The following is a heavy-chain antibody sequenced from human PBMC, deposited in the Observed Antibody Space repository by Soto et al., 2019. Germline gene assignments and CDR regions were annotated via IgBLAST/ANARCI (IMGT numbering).Heavy chain of an antibody. D-gene: IGHD3-10*01. J-gene: IGHJ4*02. CDR2: INHSGST. CDR1: GWSLSSYY. Sequence: SVTRCLTWAFYGWSLSSYYWSLFRPPPGKGLEWIGGINHSGSTNYNPSLKSRVTISVDTSKNQFSLKLSSVTAADTAVYYCARDSGMVRGVIDYWGQATLVTVSA. V-gene: IGHV4-34*01. CDR3: ARDSGMVRGVIDY.